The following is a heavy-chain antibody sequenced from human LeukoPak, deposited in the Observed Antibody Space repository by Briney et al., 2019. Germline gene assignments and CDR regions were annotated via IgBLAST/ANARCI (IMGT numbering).Heavy chain of an antibody. CDR1: GFTCSSYW. Sequence: GGYLRLSCAGSGFTCSSYWMHWLPQAPGKGLVWFSRINSDRSSTSYAHHVKGRFTISRDNAKNTLYLQMNSLRAEDTAVYYCARDRDDAFDIWGQGTMVTVSS. V-gene: IGHV3-74*01. J-gene: IGHJ3*02. CDR3: ARDRDDAFDI. CDR2: INSDRSST.